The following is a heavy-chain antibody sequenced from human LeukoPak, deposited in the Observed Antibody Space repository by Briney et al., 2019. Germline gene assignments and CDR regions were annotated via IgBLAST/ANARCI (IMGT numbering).Heavy chain of an antibody. Sequence: GGSLRLSCAASGFTFSSYAMHWVRQAPGKGLEWVANIKTDGSQIYYVDSVKGRFTISRDNAKNSLYLQMNSLRAEDTAVYYCARDLNWETYWGQGTLVSVSS. CDR2: IKTDGSQI. CDR1: GFTFSSYA. V-gene: IGHV3-7*01. D-gene: IGHD7-27*01. CDR3: ARDLNWETY. J-gene: IGHJ4*02.